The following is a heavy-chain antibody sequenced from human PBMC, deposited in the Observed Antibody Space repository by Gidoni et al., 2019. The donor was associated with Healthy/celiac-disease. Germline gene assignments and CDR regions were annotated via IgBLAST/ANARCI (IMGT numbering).Heavy chain of an antibody. D-gene: IGHD2-15*01. V-gene: IGHV3-30*04. CDR2: ISYDGSNK. CDR3: ARDGLIVVVVAAMNYFDY. CDR1: GFTFSSYA. Sequence: QVQLVESGGGVVQPGRSLRLSCAASGFTFSSYAMHWVRQAPGKGLEWVAVISYDGSNKYYADSVKGRFTISRDNSKNTLYLQMNSLRAEDTAVYYCARDGLIVVVVAAMNYFDYWGQGTLVTVSS. J-gene: IGHJ4*02.